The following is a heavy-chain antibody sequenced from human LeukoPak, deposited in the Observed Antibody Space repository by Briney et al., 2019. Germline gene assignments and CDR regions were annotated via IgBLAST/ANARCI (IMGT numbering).Heavy chain of an antibody. D-gene: IGHD2-2*02. J-gene: IGHJ4*02. CDR2: INPNSGGT. V-gene: IGHV1-2*02. CDR1: GYTFTGYY. CDR3: ARVQCSSTSCYSDFDY. Sequence: ASVKVSCKASGYTFTGYYMHWVRQAPGQGLEWMGWINPNSGGTNHAQKFQGRVTMTRDTSISTAYMELSRLRSDDTAVYYCARVQCSSTSCYSDFDYWGQGTLVTVSS.